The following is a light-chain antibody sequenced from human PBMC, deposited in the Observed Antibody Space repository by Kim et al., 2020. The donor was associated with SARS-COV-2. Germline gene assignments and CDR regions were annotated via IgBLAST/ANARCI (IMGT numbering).Light chain of an antibody. CDR3: QVWDSSSDHPNWV. CDR2: YDS. J-gene: IGLJ3*02. Sequence: GKTARISCGGNNIGSKSVSWYQQKPGQAPVLVIYYDSDRPSGIPERVAGSNSGNTATLTISRVEAGDEADYDCQVWDSSSDHPNWVFGGGTQLTVL. V-gene: IGLV3-21*04. CDR1: NIGSKS.